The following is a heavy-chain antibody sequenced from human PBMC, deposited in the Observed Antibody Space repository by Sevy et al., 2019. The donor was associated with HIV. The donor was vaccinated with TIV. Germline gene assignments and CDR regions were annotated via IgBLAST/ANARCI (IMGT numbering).Heavy chain of an antibody. D-gene: IGHD2-21*01. J-gene: IGHJ6*02. CDR2: ISWNSRNI. CDR1: GFPFNDHA. V-gene: IGHV3-9*01. Sequence: GGSLRLSCAASGFPFNDHAMHWVRQVPGKGLEWVSGISWNSRNIGYAYSVKGRFTISRDNARQLVYLEMNSLRPEGTLFYYCAKDINRGCDGVNCYSYYYYFYGLDVWGQGTTVTVSS. CDR3: AKDINRGCDGVNCYSYYYYFYGLDV.